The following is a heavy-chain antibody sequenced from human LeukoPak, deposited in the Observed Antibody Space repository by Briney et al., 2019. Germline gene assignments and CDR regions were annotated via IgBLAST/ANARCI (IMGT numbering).Heavy chain of an antibody. D-gene: IGHD3-3*01. CDR2: IYYVGSP. CDR3: ARLPITKRAMDV. J-gene: IGHJ6*02. CDR1: GDSIRSGNSY. Sequence: SETLSLTCSVSGDSIRSGNSYWGWIRQDPRKGLEWIASIYYVGSPHYNPSLNSRRVTLSVDTTKNQFSLTLTSVTAADTAIYYCARLPITKRAMDVWGQGTTVTVSS. V-gene: IGHV4-39*01.